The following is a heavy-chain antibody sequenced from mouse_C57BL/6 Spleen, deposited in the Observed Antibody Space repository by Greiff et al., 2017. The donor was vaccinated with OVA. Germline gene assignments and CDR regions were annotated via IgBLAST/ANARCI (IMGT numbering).Heavy chain of an antibody. D-gene: IGHD3-2*02. CDR2: IYPSDSET. J-gene: IGHJ2*01. V-gene: IGHV1-52*01. CDR1: GYTFTSYW. Sequence: QVQLQQPGAELVRPGSSVKLSCKASGYTFTSYWMHWVKQRPIQGLEWIGNIYPSDSETHYNQKFKDKATLTVDKSSSTAYMQLSSLTSADSGVYGCARGSSGCSFDDWGQGTTLTVSS. CDR3: ARGSSGCSFDD.